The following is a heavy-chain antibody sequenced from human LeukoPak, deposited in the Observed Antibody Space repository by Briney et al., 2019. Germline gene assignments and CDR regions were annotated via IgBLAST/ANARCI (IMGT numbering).Heavy chain of an antibody. CDR2: ISGSGGST. D-gene: IGHD4-23*01. CDR3: AKEIGYGGNSC. J-gene: IGHJ4*02. Sequence: GGTLRLSCAASGFTFSSYGMSWVRQAPGKGLEWVSAISGSGGSTYYADSVKGRFTISRDNSKNTLYLQMNSLRAEDTAVYYCAKEIGYGGNSCWGQGTLVTVSS. CDR1: GFTFSSYG. V-gene: IGHV3-23*01.